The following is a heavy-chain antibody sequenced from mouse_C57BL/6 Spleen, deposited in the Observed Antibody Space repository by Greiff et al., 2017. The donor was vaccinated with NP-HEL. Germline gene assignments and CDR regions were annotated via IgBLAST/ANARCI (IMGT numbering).Heavy chain of an antibody. CDR1: GYSITSGYY. D-gene: IGHD2-3*01. Sequence: ESGPGLVKPSQSLSLTCSVTGYSITSGYYWNWIRQFPGNKLEWMGYISYDGSNNYNPSLKNRISITRDTSKNQFFLKLNSVTTEDTATYYCASYDGGYWYFDVWGTGTTVTVSS. CDR3: ASYDGGYWYFDV. J-gene: IGHJ1*03. CDR2: ISYDGSN. V-gene: IGHV3-6*01.